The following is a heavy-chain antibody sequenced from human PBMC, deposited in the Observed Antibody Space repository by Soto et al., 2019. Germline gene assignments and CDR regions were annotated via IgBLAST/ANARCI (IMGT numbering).Heavy chain of an antibody. CDR3: ASDVSYYDFTYGMDV. CDR2: INAGNGNT. D-gene: IGHD3-3*01. V-gene: IGHV1-3*01. CDR1: GYTFTSYA. J-gene: IGHJ6*02. Sequence: QVQLVQSGAEVKKPGASVKVSCKASGYTFTSYAMHWVRQAPGQRLEWMGWINAGNGNTKYSQKFQGRVTITRDTSASTAYMELRSLRSEDTAVYYCASDVSYYDFTYGMDVWGQGTTVTVSS.